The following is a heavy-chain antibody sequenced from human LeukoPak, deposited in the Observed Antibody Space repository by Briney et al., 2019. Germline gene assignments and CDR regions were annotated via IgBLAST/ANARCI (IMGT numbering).Heavy chain of an antibody. V-gene: IGHV3-30*03. Sequence: GGSLRLSCAASGFTFSSYGMHWVRQAPGKGLEWVAAISYDGSNKYYADSVKGRFTISRDNSKNTLYLQMNSLRAEDTAVYYCASGGPVCSGGSCYSGDYWGQGTLVTVSS. CDR1: GFTFSSYG. J-gene: IGHJ4*02. D-gene: IGHD2-15*01. CDR3: ASGGPVCSGGSCYSGDY. CDR2: ISYDGSNK.